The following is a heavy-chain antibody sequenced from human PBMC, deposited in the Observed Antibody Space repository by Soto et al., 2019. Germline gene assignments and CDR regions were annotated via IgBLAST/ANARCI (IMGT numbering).Heavy chain of an antibody. CDR3: AKTAAAGKYYYGVDV. D-gene: IGHD6-13*01. Sequence: GESLKISCKGSGYSFTSYWIGWVRQMPGKGLEWMGIIYPGDSDTRYSPSFQGQVTISADKSISTAYLQWSSLKASDTAMYYCAKTAAAGKYYYGVDVWGQGTTVTVSS. J-gene: IGHJ6*02. CDR2: IYPGDSDT. CDR1: GYSFTSYW. V-gene: IGHV5-51*01.